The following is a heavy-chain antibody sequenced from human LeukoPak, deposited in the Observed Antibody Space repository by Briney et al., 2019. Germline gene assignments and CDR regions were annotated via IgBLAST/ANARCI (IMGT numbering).Heavy chain of an antibody. J-gene: IGHJ4*02. CDR3: ARVNGDYKYYFDY. D-gene: IGHD4-17*01. CDR1: GGSISSSNW. Sequence: SETLSLTCAVSGGSISSSNWWSWVRQPPGKGLEWIGEIYHSGTTNYSPSLKSRGIISVDKSKSQFSLKLSSVTAADTAVYFCARVNGDYKYYFDYWGQGTLVTVSS. V-gene: IGHV4-4*02. CDR2: IYHSGTT.